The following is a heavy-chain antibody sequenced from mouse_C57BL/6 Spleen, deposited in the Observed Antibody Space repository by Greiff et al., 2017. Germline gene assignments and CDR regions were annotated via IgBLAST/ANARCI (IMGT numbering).Heavy chain of an antibody. CDR3: ARGVNYDYAMDY. V-gene: IGHV5-17*01. CDR2: ISSGSSTI. CDR1: GFTFSDYG. D-gene: IGHD2-1*01. J-gene: IGHJ4*01. Sequence: DVHLVESGGGLVKPGGSLTLSCAASGFTFSDYGMHWVRQAPEKGLEWVAYISSGSSTIYYADTVKGRFTISRDNAKNTLFLQMTSLRSEDTAMYYCARGVNYDYAMDYWGQGTSVTVSS.